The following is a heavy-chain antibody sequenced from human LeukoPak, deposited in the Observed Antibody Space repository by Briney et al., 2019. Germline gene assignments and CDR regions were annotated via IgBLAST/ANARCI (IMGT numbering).Heavy chain of an antibody. J-gene: IGHJ4*01. D-gene: IGHD3-22*01. CDR2: ISGSGGST. V-gene: IGHV3-23*01. CDR1: GFTFSSYA. CDR3: AKIGGYYDSSGDLDY. Sequence: PGGSLRLSCAASGFTFSSYAMSWVRQAPGKGLEWVSAISGSGGSTYYADSVKGRFTISRDNSKNTLYLQMNSLRAEDTAVYYCAKIGGYYDSSGDLDYWVXGTLXTVSS.